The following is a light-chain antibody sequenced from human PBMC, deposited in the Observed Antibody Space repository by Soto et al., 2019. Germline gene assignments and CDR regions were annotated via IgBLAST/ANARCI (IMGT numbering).Light chain of an antibody. J-gene: IGKJ4*01. V-gene: IGKV1-33*01. CDR2: DAS. CDR3: QQYDNLSLT. CDR1: QDISNY. Sequence: DIQMTQSPSSLSASVGDRVTITCQASQDISNYLNWYQQKPGKAPKLLIYDASNLETGVPSRFSGSGSVTDFPFTISSLQPEDIATYYCQQYDNLSLTFGGGTKVEIK.